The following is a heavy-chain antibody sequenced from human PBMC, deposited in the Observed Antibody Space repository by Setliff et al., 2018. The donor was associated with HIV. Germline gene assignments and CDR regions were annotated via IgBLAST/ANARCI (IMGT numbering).Heavy chain of an antibody. CDR1: GGSISSTSYY. CDR3: ARSPRIGVAGEFEY. CDR2: IYTSGSV. V-gene: IGHV4-61*05. J-gene: IGHJ4*02. Sequence: KTSETLSLTCTVSGGSISSTSYYWGWIRQPPGKGLEWIGYIYTSGSVNYNPSLNSRVTISVDTSKNQFSLKVNSVTAADTAVYYCARSPRIGVAGEFEYWGQGTLVTVSS. D-gene: IGHD6-19*01.